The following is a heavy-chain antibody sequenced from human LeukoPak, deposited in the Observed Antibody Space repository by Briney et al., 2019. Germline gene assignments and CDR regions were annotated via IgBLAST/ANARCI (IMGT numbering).Heavy chain of an antibody. D-gene: IGHD3-22*01. CDR1: GFTFSSYG. V-gene: IGHV3-30*02. CDR2: IRYDGSNK. CDR3: AKDGSRDYYDSSGTYFDY. Sequence: GGSLRLSCAASGFTFSSYGMHWVRQAPGKGLEWVAFIRYDGSNKYYADSVKGRFTISRDNSKNTLYLQMNSLRAEDTAVYYCAKDGSRDYYDSSGTYFDYWGQGTLVTVSS. J-gene: IGHJ4*02.